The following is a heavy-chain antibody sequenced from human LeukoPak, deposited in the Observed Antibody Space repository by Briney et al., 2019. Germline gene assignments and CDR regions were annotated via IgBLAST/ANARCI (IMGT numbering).Heavy chain of an antibody. D-gene: IGHD6-19*01. CDR2: ISWNSGSI. V-gene: IGHV3-9*01. J-gene: IGHJ4*02. CDR1: GFTFDDYA. Sequence: GGSLRLSCAASGFTFDDYAMHWVRQAPGKGLEWVSGISWNSGSIGYADSVKGRFTISRDNAKNSLYLQMNSLRAEDTAVYYCAKEASSGWSSLDYWGQGTLVTVSS. CDR3: AKEASSGWSSLDY.